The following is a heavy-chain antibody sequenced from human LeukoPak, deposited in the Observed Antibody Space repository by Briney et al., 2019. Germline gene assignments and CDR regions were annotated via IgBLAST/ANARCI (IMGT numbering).Heavy chain of an antibody. D-gene: IGHD3-10*01. CDR2: IIPIFGTA. V-gene: IGHV1-69*01. CDR1: GGTFSSYA. Sequence: SVKVSCKASGGTFSSYAISWVRQAPGQGLEWMGGIIPIFGTANYAQKFQGRVTITADESTSTAYMELSSLRSEDTAVYYCATYYGSGSYPYYFDYWGQGTLVTVSS. CDR3: ATYYGSGSYPYYFDY. J-gene: IGHJ4*02.